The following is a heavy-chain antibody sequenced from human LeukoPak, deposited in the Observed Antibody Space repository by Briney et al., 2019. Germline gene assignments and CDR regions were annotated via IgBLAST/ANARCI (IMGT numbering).Heavy chain of an antibody. D-gene: IGHD6-19*01. J-gene: IGHJ4*02. Sequence: GGSLRLSCAASGFTFSSYAMSWVRQAPGKGLEWDSAISGSGGSTYYADSVKGRFTISRDNSKNTLYLQMNSLRAEDTAVYYCAKDRSSGWSNSYYFDYWGQGTLVTVSS. V-gene: IGHV3-23*01. CDR1: GFTFSSYA. CDR2: ISGSGGST. CDR3: AKDRSSGWSNSYYFDY.